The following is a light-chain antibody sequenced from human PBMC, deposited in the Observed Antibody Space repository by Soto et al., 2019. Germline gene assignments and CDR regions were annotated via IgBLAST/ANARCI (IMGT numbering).Light chain of an antibody. CDR3: CSYVGSYSYV. CDR2: ASS. Sequence: QSALTQPASVSGSPGQSITISCTGTSSDVGGYNYVSWYQHHPGKAPRLMIYASSNRPSGVSHRFSGSRSGNTASLTISGLQAEDEADYYCCSYVGSYSYVFGIGTKVTVL. J-gene: IGLJ1*01. V-gene: IGLV2-14*01. CDR1: SSDVGGYNY.